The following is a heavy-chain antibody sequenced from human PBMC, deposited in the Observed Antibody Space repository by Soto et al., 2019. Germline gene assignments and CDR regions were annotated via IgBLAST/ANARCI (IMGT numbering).Heavy chain of an antibody. CDR3: ARSQQYYDFWSGYFDY. CDR1: GGSISSGGYY. Sequence: PSETLSLTCTVSGGSISSGGYYWSWIRQHPGKGLEWIGYIYYSGSAYYNPSLESRVTISVDTSKNQFSLKLSSVTAADTAVYYCARSQQYYDFWSGYFDYWGQGTLVTVS. CDR2: IYYSGSA. J-gene: IGHJ4*02. D-gene: IGHD3-3*01. V-gene: IGHV4-31*03.